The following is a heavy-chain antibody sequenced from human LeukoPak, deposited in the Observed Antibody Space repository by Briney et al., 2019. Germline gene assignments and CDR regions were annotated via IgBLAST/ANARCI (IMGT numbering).Heavy chain of an antibody. CDR1: GFTFSSYG. CDR2: IRYDGSNK. V-gene: IGHV3-30*02. CDR3: ARGGQYGDYRSGFDP. Sequence: PGGSLRLSCAASGFTFSSYGMHWVRQAPGKGLEWVAFIRYDGSNKYYADSVKGRFTISRDNSKNTLYLQMNSLRAEDTAVYYCARGGQYGDYRSGFDPWGQGTLVTVSS. J-gene: IGHJ5*02. D-gene: IGHD4-17*01.